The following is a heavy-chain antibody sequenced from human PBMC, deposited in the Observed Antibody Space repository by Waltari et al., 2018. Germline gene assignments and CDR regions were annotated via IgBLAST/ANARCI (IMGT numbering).Heavy chain of an antibody. Sequence: QVQLVQSGAAVKKPGSSVQVSCKASGGTFSSYAISWVRPAPGQGLEWMGGIIPILGTANYAQKFQGRVTITADKSTSTSDMELSSLRSEDTAVYYCARGRGSSGRNWYFDLWGRGTLVTVSS. CDR1: GGTFSSYA. CDR3: ARGRGSSGRNWYFDL. J-gene: IGHJ2*01. D-gene: IGHD6-19*01. V-gene: IGHV1-69*14. CDR2: IIPILGTA.